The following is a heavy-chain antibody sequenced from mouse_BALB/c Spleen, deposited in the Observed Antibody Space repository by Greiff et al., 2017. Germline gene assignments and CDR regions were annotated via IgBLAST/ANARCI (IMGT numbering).Heavy chain of an antibody. CDR3: ARHERYYGSFDY. D-gene: IGHD1-1*01. CDR2: FYPGSGSI. V-gene: IGHV1-62-2*01. Sequence: VKLMESGAGLVKPGASVKLSCKASGYTFTEYIIHWVKQRSGQGLEWIGWFYPGSGSIKYNEKFKDKATLTADKSSSTVYMELSRLTSEDSAVFFCARHERYYGSFDYWGQGTTLTVSS. J-gene: IGHJ2*01. CDR1: GYTFTEYI.